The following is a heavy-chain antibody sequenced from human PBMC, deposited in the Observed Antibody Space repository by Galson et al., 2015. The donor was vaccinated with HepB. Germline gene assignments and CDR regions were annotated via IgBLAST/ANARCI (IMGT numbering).Heavy chain of an antibody. CDR2: IYWDDDK. V-gene: IGHV2-5*02. J-gene: IGHJ5*02. Sequence: PALVKPTQTLTLTCTLSGFSIRSNGVGVGWIRQPPGKALEWLALIYWDDDKRYSPSLKTRLTITKDTSKNQVVLKMTNMDPVDTGTYYCAHLSDSGGGPRNWFDPWDQGTLVTVSS. CDR3: AHLSDSGGGPRNWFDP. D-gene: IGHD4-17*01. CDR1: GFSIRSNGVG.